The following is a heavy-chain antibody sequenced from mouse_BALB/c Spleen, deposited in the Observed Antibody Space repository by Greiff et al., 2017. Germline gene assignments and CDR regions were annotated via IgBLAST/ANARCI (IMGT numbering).Heavy chain of an antibody. J-gene: IGHJ4*01. CDR1: GFTFSSYW. CDR2: IRLKSDNYAT. Sequence: EVQLVESGGGLVQPGGSMKLSCVASGFTFSSYWMSWVRQSPEKGLEWVAEIRLKSDNYATHYAESVKGKFTISRDDSKSRLYLQMNSLRAKDTGIYYSTANYSYEAMDYWGQGTSVTVSS. V-gene: IGHV6-3*01. CDR3: TANYSYEAMDY. D-gene: IGHD2-12*01.